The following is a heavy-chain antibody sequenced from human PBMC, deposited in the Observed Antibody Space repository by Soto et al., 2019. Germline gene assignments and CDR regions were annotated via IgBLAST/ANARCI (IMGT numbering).Heavy chain of an antibody. CDR3: ARDCSSTSCYHWFDP. CDR2: ISAYNGNT. Sequence: GASAKVSCKSSGYTFASCGISWVRQASGQGLEWMGWISAYNGNTNYAQKLQGRVTMTTDTSTSTAYMELRSLRSDDTAVYYCARDCSSTSCYHWFDPWGQGTLVTVSS. D-gene: IGHD2-2*01. V-gene: IGHV1-18*01. CDR1: GYTFASCG. J-gene: IGHJ5*02.